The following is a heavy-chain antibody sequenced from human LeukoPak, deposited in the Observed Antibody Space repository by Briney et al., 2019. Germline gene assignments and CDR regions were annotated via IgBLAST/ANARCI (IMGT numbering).Heavy chain of an antibody. V-gene: IGHV4-34*01. CDR2: INHSGST. Sequence: PSETLSLTCAVYGGSFSGYYWSWIRQPPGKGLEWIGEINHSGSTNYNLSLKSRVTISVDTSKNQFSLKLSSVTAADTAVYYCARTRRITMVRGVIPPYNYYYYMDVWGKGTTVTISS. D-gene: IGHD3-10*01. CDR3: ARTRRITMVRGVIPPYNYYYYMDV. J-gene: IGHJ6*03. CDR1: GGSFSGYY.